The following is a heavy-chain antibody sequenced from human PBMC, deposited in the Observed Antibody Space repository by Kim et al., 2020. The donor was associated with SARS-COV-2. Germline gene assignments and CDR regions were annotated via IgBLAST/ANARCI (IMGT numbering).Heavy chain of an antibody. CDR3: ARHPVSITIFGVVISYWYFDL. Sequence: ASVKVSCKASGYTFTSYAMNWVRQAPGQGLECMGWINTNTGNPTYAQGFTGRFVFSLDTSVSTAYLQISSLKAEDTAVYYCARHPVSITIFGVVISYWYFDLWGRGTLVTVSS. V-gene: IGHV7-4-1*02. J-gene: IGHJ2*01. CDR2: INTNTGNP. CDR1: GYTFTSYA. D-gene: IGHD3-3*01.